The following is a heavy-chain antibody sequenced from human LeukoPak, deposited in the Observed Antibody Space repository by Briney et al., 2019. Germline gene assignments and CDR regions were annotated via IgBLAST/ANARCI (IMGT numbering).Heavy chain of an antibody. D-gene: IGHD6-19*01. CDR1: GFTFSNYA. CDR2: IKEDGSEK. V-gene: IGHV3-7*01. Sequence: GGSLRLSCAASGFTFSNYAMTWIRQAPGKGLEWLANIKEDGSEKYYVDSVKGRFTISRDNAKSSLYLQMKSLRAEDTAVYYCARAVASNWFDPWGQGTLVTVSS. CDR3: ARAVASNWFDP. J-gene: IGHJ5*02.